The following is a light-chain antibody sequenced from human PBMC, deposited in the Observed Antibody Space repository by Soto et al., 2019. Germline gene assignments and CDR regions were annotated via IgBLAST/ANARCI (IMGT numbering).Light chain of an antibody. CDR2: GAS. J-gene: IGKJ5*01. CDR3: QQRSNWPIT. CDR1: QTVTSNY. Sequence: IVLTQSPGTLSSSPWERATLSCRASQTVTSNYLAWYQQKPGQAPRLLFFGASIRATGLPDRFSGGGSGTDFTLTISSLEPEDFALYYCQQRSNWPITFGQGTRLEIK. V-gene: IGKV3D-20*02.